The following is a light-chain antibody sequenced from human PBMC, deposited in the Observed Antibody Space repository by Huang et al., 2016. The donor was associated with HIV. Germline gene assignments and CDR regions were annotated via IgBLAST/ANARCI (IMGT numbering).Light chain of an antibody. CDR1: QSVNRY. CDR2: DAS. V-gene: IGKV3-11*01. Sequence: EIVLTQSPTTLSLSPGERATLSCRASQSVNRYLAWYQQKPGQAPRLLIYDASNRAPGIPARFSGSGSGTDFTLTISSLEPEDFAVYYCQQRSNWPPITFGQGTRLEIK. J-gene: IGKJ5*01. CDR3: QQRSNWPPIT.